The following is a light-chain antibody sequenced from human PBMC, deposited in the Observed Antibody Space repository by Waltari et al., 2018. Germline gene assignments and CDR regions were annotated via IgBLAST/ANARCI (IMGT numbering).Light chain of an antibody. V-gene: IGKV3-11*01. CDR3: HQSSDWPLS. CDR2: GAS. J-gene: IGKJ4*01. CDR1: QSVSSS. Sequence: PATLSLSPGERATLSCRASQSVSSSLAWYQQKPGQAPRLFISGASNRATGIPDRFSGSGSGTEFTLTISSLEPEDVAYYYCHQSSDWPLSFGGGTKVEIK.